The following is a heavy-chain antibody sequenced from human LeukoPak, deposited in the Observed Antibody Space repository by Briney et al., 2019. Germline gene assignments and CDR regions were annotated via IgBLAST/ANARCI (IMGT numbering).Heavy chain of an antibody. CDR2: IFWNDAK. J-gene: IGHJ5*02. Sequence: SGPTLVKPTQTLTLTCTFSGFSLNTDAVGVGWIRQPPGKALEWLALIFWNDAKLYSPSLRSRLTITKDTSKNQVVLTMTNMDPGDTATYYCAHADRGVTFGTVFDPWGQGTLVTVSS. V-gene: IGHV2-5*01. CDR1: GFSLNTDAVG. CDR3: AHADRGVTFGTVFDP. D-gene: IGHD3-10*01.